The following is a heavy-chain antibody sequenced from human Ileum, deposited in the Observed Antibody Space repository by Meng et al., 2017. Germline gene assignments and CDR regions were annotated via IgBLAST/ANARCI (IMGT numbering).Heavy chain of an antibody. CDR2: ISPSGTTT. CDR3: ARDSLVGAPFDY. Sequence: QVRLVVSGAGLVRPCGPLIIDCASSGFTFTDVDMSWVRQAPGKGLEWVSYISPSGTTTFYLDSVRGRFTISRDNAKNSLYMKLNSLRAEDTAVYYCARDSLVGAPFDYWGHGTLVTVSS. D-gene: IGHD1-26*01. V-gene: IGHV3-11*01. CDR1: GFTFTDVD. J-gene: IGHJ4*01.